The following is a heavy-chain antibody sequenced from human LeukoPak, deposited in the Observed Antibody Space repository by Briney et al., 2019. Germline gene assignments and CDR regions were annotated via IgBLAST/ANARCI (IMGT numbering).Heavy chain of an antibody. CDR2: IDPNIDDT. J-gene: IGHJ4*02. D-gene: IGHD3-22*01. Sequence: GSSVKVSCQASGYTVTYLYMHGVRQPPGQGREGVLVIDPNIDDTSTSPKFRAKVTMPRTTSTNTAYMDLTSLTSEDTAGYYCGKDNYETTFDYWGQRTPGAVSS. CDR3: GKDNYETTFDY. CDR1: GYTVTYLY. V-gene: IGHV1-2*02.